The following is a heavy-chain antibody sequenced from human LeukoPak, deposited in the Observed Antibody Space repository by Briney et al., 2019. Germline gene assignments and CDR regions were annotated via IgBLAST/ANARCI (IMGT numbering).Heavy chain of an antibody. CDR3: ARSIDPQFPWFDP. J-gene: IGHJ5*02. CDR1: GFTFRSHA. Sequence: GGSLRLSCATSGFTFRSHAMHWVRQSPGKGLEWVAQIWYDGSNKYYADSVKGRFSVSRDNSKNTLYLQMNSLRAEDTAVYYCARSIDPQFPWFDPWGQGTLVTVSS. V-gene: IGHV3-33*01. CDR2: IWYDGSNK.